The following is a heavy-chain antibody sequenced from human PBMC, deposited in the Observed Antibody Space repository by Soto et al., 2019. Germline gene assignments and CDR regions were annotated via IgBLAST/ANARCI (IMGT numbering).Heavy chain of an antibody. CDR2: VLYDGSSE. D-gene: IGHD3-16*01. J-gene: IGHJ4*02. V-gene: IGHV3-33*01. CDR3: ARARKSRPRGGGLG. Sequence: QVQLVESGGVVVQPGRSLRLSCAGSGFTFSNYDMHWVRQAPGKGLEWVAAVLYDGSSEYYAGSVKGRFTISRDNSKNTMYLQMNRLGADDTAVYYGARARKSRPRGGGLGWGQGPRVTASP. CDR1: GFTFSNYD.